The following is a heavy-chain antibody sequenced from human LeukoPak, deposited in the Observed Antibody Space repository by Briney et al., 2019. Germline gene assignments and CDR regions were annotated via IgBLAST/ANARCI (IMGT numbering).Heavy chain of an antibody. J-gene: IGHJ4*02. CDR1: GGSISSYY. CDR3: AREGGGPEGHYFDY. V-gene: IGHV4-59*01. CDR2: IYYSGST. D-gene: IGHD1-14*01. Sequence: PSETLSLTCTVSGGSISSYYWSWIRQPPGKGLEWIGYIYYSGSTNYNPSLKSRVTISVDTSKNQFSLKLSSVTAADTAVYYCAREGGGPEGHYFDYWGQGTLVTVSS.